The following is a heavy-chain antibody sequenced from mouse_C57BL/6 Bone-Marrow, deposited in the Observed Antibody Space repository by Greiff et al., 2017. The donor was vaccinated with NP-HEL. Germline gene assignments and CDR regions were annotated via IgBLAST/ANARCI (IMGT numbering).Heavy chain of an antibody. CDR1: GFSLTSYA. CDR2: IWTGGGT. J-gene: IGHJ1*03. Sequence: VQLVESGPGLVAPSQSLSITCTVSGFSLTSYAISWVRQPPGKGLEWLGVIWTGGGTNYNSALKSRLSISKDNSKSQVFLKMNSLQTDDTARYYCARNEGNYFGSSPWYFDVWGTGTTVTVSS. D-gene: IGHD1-1*01. V-gene: IGHV2-9-1*01. CDR3: ARNEGNYFGSSPWYFDV.